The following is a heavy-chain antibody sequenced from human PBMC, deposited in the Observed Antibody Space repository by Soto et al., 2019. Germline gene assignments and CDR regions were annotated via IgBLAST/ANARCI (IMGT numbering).Heavy chain of an antibody. V-gene: IGHV1-45*02. CDR3: AKDLWAVTTIDFDY. J-gene: IGHJ4*01. D-gene: IGHD4-17*01. Sequence: SVKVSCKGSGHTFTYVYLHWVRQAPGQALEWMGWITPFNGNTKYAQKFQDRVTFTGDTSLNTAYMELSSLRAEDTAVYYCAKDLWAVTTIDFDYWGHGTLGTVSS. CDR2: ITPFNGNT. CDR1: GHTFTYVY.